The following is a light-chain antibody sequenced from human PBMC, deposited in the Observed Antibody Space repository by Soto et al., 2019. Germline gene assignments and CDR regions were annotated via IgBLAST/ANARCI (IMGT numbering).Light chain of an antibody. CDR3: QQYNNWPPG. CDR2: GAS. V-gene: IGKV3-15*01. Sequence: EIVMTQSPATQSVSPGERATLSCRASQSVSSNLAWYQQKPGQAPRLLIYGASTRATGIPARFSGSGSGTEFTLTISSLQSEDFAVYYCQQYNNWPPGFGQGTKVEIK. J-gene: IGKJ1*01. CDR1: QSVSSN.